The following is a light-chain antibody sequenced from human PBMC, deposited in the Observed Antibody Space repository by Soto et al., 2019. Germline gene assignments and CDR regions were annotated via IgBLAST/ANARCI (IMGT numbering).Light chain of an antibody. J-gene: IGLJ2*01. V-gene: IGLV3-21*02. CDR2: DDS. CDR1: NIGGKS. Sequence: SYELTQPPSVSVAPGQTAKITCGGNNIGGKSVHWYQQKPGQAPALVVYDDSVRPSGIPERFSGSNSGNTATLTISRVEAGDEADYYCQVWDSTSDHVVFGGGTQLTVL. CDR3: QVWDSTSDHVV.